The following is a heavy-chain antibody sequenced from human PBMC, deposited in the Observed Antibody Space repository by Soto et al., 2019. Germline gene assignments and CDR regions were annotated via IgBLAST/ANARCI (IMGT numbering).Heavy chain of an antibody. J-gene: IGHJ3*02. CDR3: ARDSPTRSAFEI. CDR2: INASGGST. V-gene: IGHV1-46*01. Sequence: ASVKGSCKASGYTFTSYYMHWVRQAPGQGLEWMGIINASGGSTSYAQKFQGGVTMTRDTSTSTVYMELRSLRSDDTAVYYCARDSPTRSAFEIWGQGTMVTVSS. CDR1: GYTFTSYY.